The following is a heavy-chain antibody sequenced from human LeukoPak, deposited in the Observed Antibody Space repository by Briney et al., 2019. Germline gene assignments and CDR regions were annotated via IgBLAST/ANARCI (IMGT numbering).Heavy chain of an antibody. CDR2: IKQDGSET. D-gene: IGHD6-19*01. Sequence: GGSLRLSCAGSGFTFSHFWMNWVRQAPGKGLEWVAIIKQDGSETHYVDSVKGRFTISRDNAKNSVYLQMNSLRAEDTAVYYCAGDRGWLIASWGQGTLVTVSS. CDR1: GFTFSHFW. CDR3: AGDRGWLIAS. J-gene: IGHJ4*02. V-gene: IGHV3-7*01.